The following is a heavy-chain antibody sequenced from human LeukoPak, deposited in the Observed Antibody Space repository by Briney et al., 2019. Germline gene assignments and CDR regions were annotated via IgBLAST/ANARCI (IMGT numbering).Heavy chain of an antibody. J-gene: IGHJ4*02. CDR1: GFTFSSYA. CDR2: ISYDGSNK. D-gene: IGHD6-6*01. Sequence: GGSLRLSCAASGFTFSSYAMHWVRQAPGKGLEWVAVISYDGSNKYYADSVKGRFTISRDNSKNTLYLQMNSLRAEDTAVYYCARDYSSSSRYFDYWGPGTLVTVSS. CDR3: ARDYSSSSRYFDY. V-gene: IGHV3-30*04.